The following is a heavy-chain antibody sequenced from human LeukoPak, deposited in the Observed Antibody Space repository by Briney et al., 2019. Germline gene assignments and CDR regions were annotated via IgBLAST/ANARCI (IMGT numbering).Heavy chain of an antibody. CDR1: GFTVRSYF. V-gene: IGHV3-53*01. CDR2: IYSGGST. J-gene: IGHJ4*02. CDR3: AKGVAAGLDN. D-gene: IGHD6-19*01. Sequence: GGSLRLSCAVSGFTVRSYFMSWVRQAPGMGLEWVSLIYSGGSTYYADSVKGRFTISRDNSKNTLHLEMNSLRAEDTAVYYCAKGVAAGLDNWGQGTLVTVSS.